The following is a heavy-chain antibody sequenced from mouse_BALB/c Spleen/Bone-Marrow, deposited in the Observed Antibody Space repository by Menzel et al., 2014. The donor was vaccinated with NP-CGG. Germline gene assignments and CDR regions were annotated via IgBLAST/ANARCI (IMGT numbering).Heavy chain of an antibody. CDR2: ISSGGNT. Sequence: EVKLVESGGGLVKPGGSLKLSCAASRFTFSSYAMSWVRQTPEKRLEWVASISSGGNTYYPDSMKGRFTISRDNARNILSLQMSSRRSEDAAMYYCARGGELRPWFAYWGQGTLVTVSA. V-gene: IGHV5-6-5*01. J-gene: IGHJ3*01. CDR1: RFTFSSYA. CDR3: ARGGELRPWFAY. D-gene: IGHD2-4*01.